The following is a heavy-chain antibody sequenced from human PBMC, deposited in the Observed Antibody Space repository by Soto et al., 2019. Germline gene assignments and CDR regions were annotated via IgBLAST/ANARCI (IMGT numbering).Heavy chain of an antibody. CDR2: ITSSGSYV. CDR3: VKDEGIEAMDV. Sequence: EVQLVESGGGLVKPGGSLRLSCVTSGFTFSRNTMNWVRQSPGKGLEWVASITSSGSYVYYADSLKGRFSASRDNANNSLSLQMNSLRPDDTAVYFCVKDEGIEAMDVWGQGTKVSVSS. D-gene: IGHD3-3*02. J-gene: IGHJ6*02. V-gene: IGHV3-21*01. CDR1: GFTFSRNT.